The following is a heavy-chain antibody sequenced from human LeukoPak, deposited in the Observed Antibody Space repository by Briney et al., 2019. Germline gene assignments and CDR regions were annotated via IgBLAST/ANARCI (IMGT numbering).Heavy chain of an antibody. CDR2: ISSSCSTI. Sequence: GGSLRLSCAAPGFTFSDYYMSWIRQAPGEGLEWVSYISSSCSTIYYADSVKGRFTISRDNAKNSLYLQMNSVRAEDTAVYYCARGGEYSSSWYGNLNYWGQGTLVTVSS. CDR3: ARGGEYSSSWYGNLNY. J-gene: IGHJ4*02. D-gene: IGHD6-13*01. CDR1: GFTFSDYY. V-gene: IGHV3-11*01.